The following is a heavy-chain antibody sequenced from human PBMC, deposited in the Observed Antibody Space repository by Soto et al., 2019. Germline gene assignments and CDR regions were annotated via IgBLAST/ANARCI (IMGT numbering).Heavy chain of an antibody. CDR3: ARAYYYDSSGYSYYYYGMDV. CDR1: GYTFTGYY. J-gene: IGHJ6*02. Sequence: ASVKVSCKASGYTFTGYYMHWVRQAPGQGLEWMGWINPNSGGTNYAQKFQGWVTMTRDTSISTAYMELSRLRSDDTAVYYCARAYYYDSSGYSYYYYGMDVWGQGTTVTVSS. CDR2: INPNSGGT. D-gene: IGHD3-22*01. V-gene: IGHV1-2*04.